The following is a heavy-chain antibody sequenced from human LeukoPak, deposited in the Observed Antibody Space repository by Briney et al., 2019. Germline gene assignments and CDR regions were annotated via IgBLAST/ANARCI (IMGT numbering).Heavy chain of an antibody. D-gene: IGHD5-18*01. V-gene: IGHV3-23*01. J-gene: IGHJ4*02. CDR1: GYTFTSYG. CDR3: AKDHGYGPTYYFDS. Sequence: ASVKVSCKASGYTFTSYGISWVRQAPGKGLEWVSHISGGGGSTYYADSVKGRFTISRDNSKNTLYLQMNTLRAEDTALYYCAKDHGYGPTYYFDSWGQGTLVTVSS. CDR2: ISGGGGST.